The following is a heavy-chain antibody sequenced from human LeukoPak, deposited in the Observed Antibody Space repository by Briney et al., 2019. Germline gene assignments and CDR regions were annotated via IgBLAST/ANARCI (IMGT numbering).Heavy chain of an antibody. CDR2: ISGNTATI. CDR1: GFTFNQYG. D-gene: IGHD6-25*01. Sequence: GGSLRLSCTASGFTFNQYGMSWVRQAPGKGPEWVAGISGNTATINYAAPVKGRFTISRENSKSTLFLDMNSLRDDDTAVYYCVTRLGDPAACDYWGQGTLVTVSS. V-gene: IGHV3-23*01. CDR3: VTRLGDPAACDY. J-gene: IGHJ4*02.